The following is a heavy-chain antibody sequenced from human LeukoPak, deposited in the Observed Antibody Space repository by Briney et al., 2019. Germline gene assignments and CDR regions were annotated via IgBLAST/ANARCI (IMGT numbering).Heavy chain of an antibody. J-gene: IGHJ4*02. Sequence: PGGSLRLSCAASGFTFSSYSMNWVRRAPGKGLEWVSSISGSGGSTYYADSVKGRFTISRDNSKNTLYLQMNSLRDEDTAVYYCAKSSYYDASGYYREYYFDYWGQGTLVTVSS. CDR2: ISGSGGST. CDR1: GFTFSSYS. D-gene: IGHD3-22*01. V-gene: IGHV3-23*01. CDR3: AKSSYYDASGYYREYYFDY.